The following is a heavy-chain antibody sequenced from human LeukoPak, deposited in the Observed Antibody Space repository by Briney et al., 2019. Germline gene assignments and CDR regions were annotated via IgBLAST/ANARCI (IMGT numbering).Heavy chain of an antibody. CDR2: ISYDGSNK. CDR3: AREQDIVVVVARGLDY. J-gene: IGHJ4*02. D-gene: IGHD2-15*01. V-gene: IGHV3-30*04. Sequence: GRSLRLSCAASGFTFSSYAMHWVRQAPGKGLEWVAVISYDGSNKYYADSMKGRFTISRDNSKNTLYLQMNSLRAEDTAVYYCAREQDIVVVVARGLDYWGQGTLVTVSS. CDR1: GFTFSSYA.